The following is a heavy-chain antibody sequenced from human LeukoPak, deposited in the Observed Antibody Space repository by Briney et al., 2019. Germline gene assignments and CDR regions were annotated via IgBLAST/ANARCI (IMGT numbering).Heavy chain of an antibody. CDR3: AREGRDGYNWDY. J-gene: IGHJ4*02. V-gene: IGHV3-21*01. CDR2: ITSSSSYI. Sequence: GGSLRLSCAASGFTFSTYNMNWVRQAPGKGLEWVSSITSSSSYIYYADSVKGRFTISRDNAKNSLYLQMNSLRAEDTAVYYCAREGRDGYNWDYWGQGTLATVSS. CDR1: GFTFSTYN. D-gene: IGHD5-24*01.